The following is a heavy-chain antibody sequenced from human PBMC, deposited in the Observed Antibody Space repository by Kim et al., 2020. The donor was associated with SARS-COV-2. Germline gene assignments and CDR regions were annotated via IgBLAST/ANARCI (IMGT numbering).Heavy chain of an antibody. Sequence: GGSLRLSCAASGFTFSTYGMHWVRQAPGKGLEWVAVISYDGSNKYYADSVKGRFTISRDNSKNTLYLQMNSLRAEDTAVYYCARSGSYYYYYGMDVWGQGTTVTVSS. V-gene: IGHV3-30*03. CDR3: ARSGSYYYYYGMDV. J-gene: IGHJ6*02. D-gene: IGHD1-26*01. CDR1: GFTFSTYG. CDR2: ISYDGSNK.